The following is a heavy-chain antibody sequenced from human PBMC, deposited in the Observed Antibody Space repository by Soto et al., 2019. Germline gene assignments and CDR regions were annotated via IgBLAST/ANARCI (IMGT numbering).Heavy chain of an antibody. CDR2: IIPIFGTA. D-gene: IGHD2-2*01. CDR1: GGTFSSYA. CDR3: ARVLVPVVPAATQYYFDY. V-gene: IGHV1-69*01. J-gene: IGHJ4*02. Sequence: QVQLVQSGAEVKKPGSSVKVSCKASGGTFSSYAISWVRQAPGQGLEWMGGIIPIFGTANYAQKFQGRVKITADEATITAYMELSSLRSEDTAVYYCARVLVPVVPAATQYYFDYWGQGTLVTVSS.